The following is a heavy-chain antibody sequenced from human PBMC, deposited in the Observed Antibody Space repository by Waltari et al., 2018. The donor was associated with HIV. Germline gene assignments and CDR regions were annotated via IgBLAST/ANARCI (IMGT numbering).Heavy chain of an antibody. V-gene: IGHV4-39*01. J-gene: IGHJ4*02. Sequence: QLPLQESGPGLVKPSETLSLTCSVPGASISSSSSYWGWIRQPPGKGLEWIGHIYYSGGTYSNPSLKSRLTVSLDTSKSQVSLRLRSVTAADTAVYYCARRRVFSYDFDYWGQGNLVIVSS. CDR3: ARRRVFSYDFDY. CDR2: IYYSGGT. CDR1: GASISSSSSY. D-gene: IGHD3-3*01.